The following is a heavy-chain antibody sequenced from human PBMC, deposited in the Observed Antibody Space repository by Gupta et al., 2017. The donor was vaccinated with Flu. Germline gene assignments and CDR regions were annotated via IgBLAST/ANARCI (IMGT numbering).Heavy chain of an antibody. CDR2: IWNDGSNQ. D-gene: IGHD6-13*01. CDR1: GFTFSSYG. V-gene: IGHV3-33*06. CDR3: AKSSSSFYYYNMDV. J-gene: IGHJ6*02. Sequence: SGFTFSSYGMHWVRQAPGKGLEWVAVIWNDGSNQKYADSVKGRFTISRDNPQNTLYLQMNSLRAEDTAVYYCAKSSSSFYYYNMDVWGQGTTVTVSS.